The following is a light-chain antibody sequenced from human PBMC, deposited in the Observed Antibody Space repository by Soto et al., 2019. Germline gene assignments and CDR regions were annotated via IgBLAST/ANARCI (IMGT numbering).Light chain of an antibody. Sequence: EIVMTQSPATLSVSPGERATLSCRASESVGSNVAWYQQKPGQAPRLLIYGASTRATGIPARFSGSGSGTEFTLTISSLQSEDFAVYYCQQYNNWPRTFGQGTKVDSK. V-gene: IGKV3-15*01. J-gene: IGKJ1*01. CDR1: ESVGSN. CDR2: GAS. CDR3: QQYNNWPRT.